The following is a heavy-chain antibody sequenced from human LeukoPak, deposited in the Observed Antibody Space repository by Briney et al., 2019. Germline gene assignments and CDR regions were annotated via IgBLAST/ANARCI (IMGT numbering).Heavy chain of an antibody. CDR3: ARDYGDYVLGSFDY. CDR2: ISAYNGIT. V-gene: IGHV1-18*01. J-gene: IGHJ4*02. CDR1: GYTFTSYG. D-gene: IGHD4-17*01. Sequence: ASVKVSCKASGYTFTSYGISWVRQAPGQGLEWMGWISAYNGITNYAQKLQGRVTMTTDTSTSTAYMELRSLRSDDTAVYYCARDYGDYVLGSFDYWGQGTLVTVSS.